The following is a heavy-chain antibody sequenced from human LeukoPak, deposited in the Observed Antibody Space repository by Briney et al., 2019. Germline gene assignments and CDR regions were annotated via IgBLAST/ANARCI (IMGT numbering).Heavy chain of an antibody. CDR1: GFTFSSYA. CDR2: ISYDGSNK. J-gene: IGHJ4*02. Sequence: PGGSLRLSCAASGFTFSSYAMHWVRQAPGKGLEWVAVISYDGSNKYYADPVKGRFTISRDNSKNTLYLQMNSLRAEDTAVYYCARDPVRDHSYGYMGFDYWGQGTLVTVSS. CDR3: ARDPVRDHSYGYMGFDY. V-gene: IGHV3-30*04. D-gene: IGHD5-18*01.